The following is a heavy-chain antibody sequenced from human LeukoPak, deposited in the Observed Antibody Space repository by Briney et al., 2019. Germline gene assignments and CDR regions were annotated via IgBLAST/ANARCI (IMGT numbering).Heavy chain of an antibody. CDR2: IKQDGSQR. Sequence: PGGSLRLSCAASGFTFGGFWMSWVRQAPGKGLEWVANIKQDGSQRFYVDSVRGRFTISRDNAKNSLFLQINTLRAEDSAIYYCARFRTSAWYVGDLWGQGTLVTVSS. CDR1: GFTFGGFW. J-gene: IGHJ5*02. D-gene: IGHD6-19*01. V-gene: IGHV3-7*01. CDR3: ARFRTSAWYVGDL.